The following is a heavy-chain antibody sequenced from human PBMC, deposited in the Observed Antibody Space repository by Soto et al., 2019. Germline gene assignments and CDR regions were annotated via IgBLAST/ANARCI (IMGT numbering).Heavy chain of an antibody. CDR3: AHLYWAASGTRYYFDY. CDR2: IYWDDDK. CDR1: GFSFSTSAVG. J-gene: IGHJ4*02. Sequence: QTPLTTSGPTLMQPNNPLPLTCTFSGFSFSTSAVGVGWIRQPPGKALEWLALIYWDDDKRYSPFLKIRLNITQDTSTNHGFLTMTNMYPVDTGTYYCAHLYWAASGTRYYFDYWGQGALVAVSS. V-gene: IGHV2-5*02. D-gene: IGHD6-13*01.